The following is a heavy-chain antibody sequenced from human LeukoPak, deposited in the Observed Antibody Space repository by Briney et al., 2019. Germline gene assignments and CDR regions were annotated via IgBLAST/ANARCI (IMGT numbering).Heavy chain of an antibody. CDR3: ARVGDHYHWYFDR. CDR2: LYSGVDT. Sequence: SGGSLRLSCAASGFTVGTKYMNWVRQAPGKGLEWGSILYSGVDTYYADSVKGRFTISRDNSRNTLSLQMNSLRVEDTAVYYCARVGDHYHWYFDRWGRGTLVTVSS. CDR1: GFTVGTKY. D-gene: IGHD3-10*01. V-gene: IGHV3-53*01. J-gene: IGHJ2*01.